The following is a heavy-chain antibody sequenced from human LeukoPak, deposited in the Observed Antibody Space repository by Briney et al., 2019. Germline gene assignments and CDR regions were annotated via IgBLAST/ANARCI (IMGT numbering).Heavy chain of an antibody. CDR3: ARVAKDYDFYGMDV. CDR1: GYSFTNYW. D-gene: IGHD3-3*01. V-gene: IGHV5-51*01. Sequence: GESLKISCMGSGYSFTNYWIGWVRQTPGKGLEWMGIIFPGDSGTRYSPSFQGQVTISADKSISTAYLQWSSLKASDTAMYYCARVAKDYDFYGMDVWGQGTTVTVSS. J-gene: IGHJ6*02. CDR2: IFPGDSGT.